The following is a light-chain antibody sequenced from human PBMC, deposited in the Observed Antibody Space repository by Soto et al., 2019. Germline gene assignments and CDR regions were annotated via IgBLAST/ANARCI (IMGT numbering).Light chain of an antibody. Sequence: AIRMTQSPSSLSASVGDRDTITCRASQGIRNDLGWYQQKPGRAPKLLIYAASSLQSGVPSRFGGSGSGTDFTLTISSLQPEDFATYYCLQDYNYPRTFGQGTKVDIK. V-gene: IGKV1-6*01. CDR2: AAS. CDR1: QGIRND. J-gene: IGKJ1*01. CDR3: LQDYNYPRT.